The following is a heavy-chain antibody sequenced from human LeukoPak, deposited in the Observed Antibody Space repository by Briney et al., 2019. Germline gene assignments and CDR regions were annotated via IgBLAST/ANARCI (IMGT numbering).Heavy chain of an antibody. CDR3: ARVVYGDYGRPDFDY. D-gene: IGHD4-17*01. V-gene: IGHV1-46*01. CDR1: RFTFTSYY. J-gene: IGHJ4*02. Sequence: ASLKVSCKTSRFTFTSYYIHWVPQAPGQRREGMGIISPNGGATTYAQKFQGRVTMTSDMSTTTVYMDMSSLRSEDTAVYYCARVVYGDYGRPDFDYWGQGTLVTVSS. CDR2: ISPNGGAT.